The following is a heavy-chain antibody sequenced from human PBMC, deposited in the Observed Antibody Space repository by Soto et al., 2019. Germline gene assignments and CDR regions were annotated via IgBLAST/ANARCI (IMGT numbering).Heavy chain of an antibody. D-gene: IGHD6-19*01. CDR3: ARSYSSGWYIFDY. Sequence: ASVKVSCKVSGYTLTELSMHWVRLAPGKGLEWMGGFDPEDGETIYAQKFQGRVTITADESTSTAYMELSSLRSEDTAVYYCARSYSSGWYIFDYWGQGTLVTVSS. CDR1: GYTLTELS. CDR2: FDPEDGET. V-gene: IGHV1-24*01. J-gene: IGHJ4*02.